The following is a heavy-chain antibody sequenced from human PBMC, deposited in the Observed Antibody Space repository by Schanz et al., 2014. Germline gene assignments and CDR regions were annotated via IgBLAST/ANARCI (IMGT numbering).Heavy chain of an antibody. D-gene: IGHD3-3*01. V-gene: IGHV1-2*02. CDR3: ARESVSRTRLFDP. J-gene: IGHJ5*02. CDR2: INPNTGGT. Sequence: QVQLVQSGSEVKKPGASVKVSCKSSGYTFTSYYMHWMRQAPGQGLEWMGWINPNTGGTKYAQKFQGRVTMTRDTAINTVYMELSRLTSYDTAVYYCARESVSRTRLFDPWGQGTLVTVSS. CDR1: GYTFTSYY.